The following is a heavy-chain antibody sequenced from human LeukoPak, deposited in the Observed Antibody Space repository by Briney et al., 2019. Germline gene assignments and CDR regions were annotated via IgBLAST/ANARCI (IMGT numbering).Heavy chain of an antibody. J-gene: IGHJ6*03. V-gene: IGHV3-48*03. Sequence: GGSLRLSCAASGFTFSSYEMNWVRQAPGKGLEWVSYISSSGSTIYYADSVKGRFTISRDNAKNSLYLQMNSLRAEDTVVYYCARAPRYPNGNYYYYYMDVWGKGTTVTVSS. CDR3: ARAPRYPNGNYYYYYMDV. D-gene: IGHD2-15*01. CDR1: GFTFSSYE. CDR2: ISSSGSTI.